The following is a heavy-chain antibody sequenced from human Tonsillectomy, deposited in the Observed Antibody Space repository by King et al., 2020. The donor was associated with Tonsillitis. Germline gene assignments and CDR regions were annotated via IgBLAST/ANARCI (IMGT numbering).Heavy chain of an antibody. CDR1: GFTFGDYA. D-gene: IGHD1-26*01. J-gene: IGHJ4*02. CDR2: TRSETYGGTT. CDR3: TRAPRWELLYLVY. Sequence: VQLVESGGGLVQPGRSLRLSCTTSGFTFGDYAMSWVRQAPGKGLEGVGLTRSETYGGTTQYAASVKGRFTISRDDSKSIAYLQMNSLKTEDTAVYYCTRAPRWELLYLVYWGQGTLVTVSS. V-gene: IGHV3-49*04.